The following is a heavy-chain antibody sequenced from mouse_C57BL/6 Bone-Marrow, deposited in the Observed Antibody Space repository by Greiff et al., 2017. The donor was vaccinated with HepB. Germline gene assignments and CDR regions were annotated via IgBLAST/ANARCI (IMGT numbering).Heavy chain of an antibody. Sequence: EVKLVESGGGLVQPGGSLKLSCAASGFTFSDYGMAWVRQAPRKGPEWVAFISNLAYSIYYADTVTGRFTISRENAKNTLYLEMSSLRSEDTAMYYCAREVYYSKYGYVDVWGTGTTVTVSS. J-gene: IGHJ1*03. CDR1: GFTFSDYG. CDR2: ISNLAYSI. V-gene: IGHV5-15*01. D-gene: IGHD2-5*01. CDR3: AREVYYSKYGYVDV.